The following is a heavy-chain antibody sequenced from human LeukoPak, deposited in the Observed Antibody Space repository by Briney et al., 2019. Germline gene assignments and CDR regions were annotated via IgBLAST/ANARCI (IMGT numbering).Heavy chain of an antibody. J-gene: IGHJ4*02. D-gene: IGHD2-15*01. Sequence: ASVKVSCKASGYTFTSYGISWVRQAPGQGLEWMGWISAYNGNTNYAQKLQGRVTMTTDTSTSTAYMELRSLRSDDTAVYYCARDRGPDNIVVVVAAQYYFDYWGQGTLVTVSS. V-gene: IGHV1-18*01. CDR2: ISAYNGNT. CDR1: GYTFTSYG. CDR3: ARDRGPDNIVVVVAAQYYFDY.